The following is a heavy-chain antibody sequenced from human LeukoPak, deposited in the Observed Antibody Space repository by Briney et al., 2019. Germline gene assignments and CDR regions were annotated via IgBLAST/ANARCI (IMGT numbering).Heavy chain of an antibody. J-gene: IGHJ4*02. CDR1: GGSISSSSYY. D-gene: IGHD6-6*01. CDR3: ARQRRGIAARPYYFDY. Sequence: SETLSLTCTVSGGSISSSSYYWGWIRQPPGKGLEWIGSIYYSGSTYYNPSLKSRVTISVDTSKNQLSLKLSSVTAADTAVYYCARQRRGIAARPYYFDYWGQGTLVTVSS. CDR2: IYYSGST. V-gene: IGHV4-39*01.